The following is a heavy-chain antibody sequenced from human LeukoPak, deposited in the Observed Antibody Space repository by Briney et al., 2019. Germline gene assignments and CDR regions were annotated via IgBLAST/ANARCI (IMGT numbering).Heavy chain of an antibody. CDR1: GITFLSYA. D-gene: IGHD4-23*01. Sequence: GGSLRLSCAASGITFLSYAMSWVRQAPGKGLEWVSSISSGGGGSTYYADSVKGRFTISRDNSKNTLFLQMNSLRAEDTAVYYCAKNIGGFDYWGQGTLVTVPS. J-gene: IGHJ4*02. CDR2: ISSGGGGST. V-gene: IGHV3-23*01. CDR3: AKNIGGFDY.